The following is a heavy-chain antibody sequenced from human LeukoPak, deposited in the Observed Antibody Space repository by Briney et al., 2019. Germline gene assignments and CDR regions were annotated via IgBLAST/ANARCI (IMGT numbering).Heavy chain of an antibody. V-gene: IGHV4-30-2*01. CDR1: GGSISSGGYS. J-gene: IGHJ3*02. CDR2: IYHSGST. Sequence: SETLSLTCAVSGGSISSGGYSWSWIRQPPGKGLEWIGYIYHSGSTYYNPSLKSRVTISVDRSKNQISLKLSSVTAADTAVYYCARLPVDCSSTSCYHAFDIWGQGTMVTVSS. CDR3: ARLPVDCSSTSCYHAFDI. D-gene: IGHD2-2*01.